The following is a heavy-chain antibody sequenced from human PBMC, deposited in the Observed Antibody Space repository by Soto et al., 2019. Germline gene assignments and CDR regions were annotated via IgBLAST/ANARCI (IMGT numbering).Heavy chain of an antibody. CDR3: ARDPFARAWSSPAY. CDR2: ISYDGNNK. J-gene: IGHJ1*01. Sequence: QVQLVESGGGVVQPGRSLRLSCAASGFIFSNYGMQWVRQAPGKGLEWVALISYDGNNKYYADSVKGRFIISRNNSDNALYLQMNSPRIDDTAVYYCARDPFARAWSSPAYWGQGTLVTVSS. CDR1: GFIFSNYG. D-gene: IGHD2-15*01. V-gene: IGHV3-30*03.